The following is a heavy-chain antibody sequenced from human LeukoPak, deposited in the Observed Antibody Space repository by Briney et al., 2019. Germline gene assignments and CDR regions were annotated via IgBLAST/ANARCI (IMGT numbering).Heavy chain of an antibody. V-gene: IGHV1-8*01. D-gene: IGHD6-19*01. Sequence: ASVKVSCKASGYTFTNYDINWVRQATGQGLEWMGWMNPNSGNTGYAQKFQGRVTMTRNTSITTAYMELSSPRSEDTAVYYCARRRGWPNYFDYWGQGTLVTVSS. J-gene: IGHJ4*02. CDR1: GYTFTNYD. CDR3: ARRRGWPNYFDY. CDR2: MNPNSGNT.